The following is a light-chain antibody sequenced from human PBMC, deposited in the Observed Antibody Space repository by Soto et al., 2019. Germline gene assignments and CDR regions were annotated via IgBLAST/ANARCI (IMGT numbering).Light chain of an antibody. CDR3: QQYYTLPLT. J-gene: IGKJ4*01. Sequence: DIVMTQSPDSLAVSLGERATINCESSQSVLFTSNNKNYLAWYQQKPGQPPKLLLSWASARESAVPERFSGSGSGTLFTLSISSLQAEDVAVYYCQQYYTLPLTFGGGTKVEIK. CDR1: QSVLFTSNNKNY. V-gene: IGKV4-1*01. CDR2: WAS.